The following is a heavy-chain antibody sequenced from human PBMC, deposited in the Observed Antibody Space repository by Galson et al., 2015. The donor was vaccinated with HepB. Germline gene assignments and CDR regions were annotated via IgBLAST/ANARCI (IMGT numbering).Heavy chain of an antibody. CDR3: ATTLEYGYAFDI. CDR1: GGSISSYY. Sequence: ETLSLTCTVSGGSISSYYWSWIRQPPGKGLEWIGYIYYSGSTNYNPSLKSRVTISVDTSKNQFSLKLSSVTAADTAVYYCATTLEYGYAFDIWGQGTMVTVSS. CDR2: IYYSGST. J-gene: IGHJ3*02. D-gene: IGHD4-23*01. V-gene: IGHV4-59*01.